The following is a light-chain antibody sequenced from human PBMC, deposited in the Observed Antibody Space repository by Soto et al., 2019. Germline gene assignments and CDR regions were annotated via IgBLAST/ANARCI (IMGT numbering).Light chain of an antibody. Sequence: EIVLTQSPATLSLSPGERATLSCRASQSVFNYLAWYQQKPGQAPRLLIYDASNRATGIPARFSGSGSGTDFALTISSLEPEDFAVYYCQQRRNWPLTFGGGTKVDIK. CDR1: QSVFNY. CDR3: QQRRNWPLT. V-gene: IGKV3-11*01. J-gene: IGKJ4*01. CDR2: DAS.